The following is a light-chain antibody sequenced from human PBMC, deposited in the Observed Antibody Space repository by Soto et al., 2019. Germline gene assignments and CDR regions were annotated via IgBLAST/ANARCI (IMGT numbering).Light chain of an antibody. CDR1: QSVSTY. Sequence: IVLTHSPGTLSFSPGEIATLSCRASQSVSTYLAWYQQRPGQAPRLLIYDASYRATDIPPRFSGSGSGTDFTLTISSLEPEDFAVYYCQQRRSWPPTITFGQGTRLEIK. CDR3: QQRRSWPPTIT. CDR2: DAS. J-gene: IGKJ5*01. V-gene: IGKV3-11*01.